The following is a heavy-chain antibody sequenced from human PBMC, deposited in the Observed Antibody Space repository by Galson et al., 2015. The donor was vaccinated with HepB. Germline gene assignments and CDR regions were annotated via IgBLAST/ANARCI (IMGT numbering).Heavy chain of an antibody. V-gene: IGHV3-33*07. CDR2: VWYDGSIK. D-gene: IGHD3-16*01. Sequence: SLRLSCAASGFTFSSYNMYWVRQAPGKGLEWVAFVWYDGSIKYYADSVKGRFSISRDNPKNTLYLQMNSLRVEDTAVYYCARDPSYLGAPVYWFDPWGQGILVTVSS. CDR3: ARDPSYLGAPVYWFDP. J-gene: IGHJ5*02. CDR1: GFTFSSYN.